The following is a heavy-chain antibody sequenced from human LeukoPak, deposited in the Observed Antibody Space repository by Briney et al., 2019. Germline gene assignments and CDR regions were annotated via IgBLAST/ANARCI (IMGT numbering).Heavy chain of an antibody. CDR2: IYTSGST. CDR3: GRHSPGGDFWSGYFDY. Sequence: PSETLSLTCTVSGGSISSYYWSWIRQPPGKGLEWIGYIYTSGSTNYNPSLKSRVTIEVDTSKNQFSLKLSPVTAAHTAGYYWGRHSPGGDFWSGYFDYWGQGTLVTVSS. CDR1: GGSISSYY. J-gene: IGHJ4*02. D-gene: IGHD3-3*01. V-gene: IGHV4-4*09.